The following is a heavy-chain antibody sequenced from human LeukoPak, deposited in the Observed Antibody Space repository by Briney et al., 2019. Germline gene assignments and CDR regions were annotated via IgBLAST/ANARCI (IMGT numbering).Heavy chain of an antibody. CDR2: IYYSGST. D-gene: IGHD3-22*01. CDR3: ARDSHYYDSQDLDY. Sequence: SETLSLTCAVYGGSFSGYYWSWIRQPPGKGLEWIGSIYYSGSTYYNPSLKSRVTISVDTSKNQFSLKLSSVTAADTAVYYCARDSHYYDSQDLDYWGQGTLVTVSS. CDR1: GGSFSGYY. V-gene: IGHV4-34*01. J-gene: IGHJ4*02.